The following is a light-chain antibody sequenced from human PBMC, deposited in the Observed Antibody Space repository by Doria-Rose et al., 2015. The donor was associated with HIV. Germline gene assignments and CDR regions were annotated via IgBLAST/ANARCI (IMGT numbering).Light chain of an antibody. Sequence: TQTPGTLSLSPGEIATLSCRASQSFSSTYLAWYQQKPGQAPSLLIYDGSSRATGIPNRFSASVSGTDITLTINRLEPEDFALYYCHQYGTSWTFGQGTKVEI. J-gene: IGKJ1*01. CDR3: HQYGTSWT. CDR2: DGS. V-gene: IGKV3-20*01. CDR1: QSFSSTY.